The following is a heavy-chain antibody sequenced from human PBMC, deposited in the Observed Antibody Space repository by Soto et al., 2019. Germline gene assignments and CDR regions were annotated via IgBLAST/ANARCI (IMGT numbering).Heavy chain of an antibody. D-gene: IGHD6-13*01. Sequence: SLRLSCAASGFTFDGYAMHWVRQVPGKGLEWVSGINWNSGSIGYGDSVKGRFAISRDNANNSLHMLMNSPGAEATAFYYCLRDESTSWYSGHFRHWGQGTLVTVSS. V-gene: IGHV3-9*01. J-gene: IGHJ1*01. CDR2: INWNSGSI. CDR1: GFTFDGYA. CDR3: LRDESTSWYSGHFRH.